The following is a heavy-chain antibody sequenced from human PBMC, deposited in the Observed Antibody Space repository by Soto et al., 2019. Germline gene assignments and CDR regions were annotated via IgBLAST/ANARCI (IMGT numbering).Heavy chain of an antibody. CDR3: ASALYCSGGSCSFDP. D-gene: IGHD2-15*01. CDR1: GGSVSSGNYY. CDR2: IYYTGST. J-gene: IGHJ5*02. Sequence: PSETLSLTCTVSGGSVSSGNYYWSWIRQPPGKGLEWIGFIYYTGSTSYNPSLKNRVTISMDTSKNQFSLKLTSVTAADTAVYYCASALYCSGGSCSFDPWGQGTLVTVSS. V-gene: IGHV4-61*01.